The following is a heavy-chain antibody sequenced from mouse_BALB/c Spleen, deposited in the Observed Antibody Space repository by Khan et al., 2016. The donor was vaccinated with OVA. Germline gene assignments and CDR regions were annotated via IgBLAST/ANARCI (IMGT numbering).Heavy chain of an antibody. D-gene: IGHD1-1*01. CDR1: GFTFSSYA. V-gene: IGHV5-9-3*01. CDR2: ISSGGDYT. Sequence: EVELVESGGGLVKPGGPLKLSCTTSGFTFSSYAMSWVRQTLEKRLEWVATISSGGDYTYYPDSVKGRFTISRDNAKSTLYLQMSSLRSEDTAMYYCARHNYGPFAYWGQGTLVTVSA. CDR3: ARHNYGPFAY. J-gene: IGHJ3*01.